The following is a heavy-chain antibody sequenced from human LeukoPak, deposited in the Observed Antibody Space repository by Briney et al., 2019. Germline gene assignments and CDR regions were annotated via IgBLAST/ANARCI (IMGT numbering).Heavy chain of an antibody. CDR2: ISSSSSYI. Sequence: GGSLRLSCAASGFTFSNYAMNWVRQAPGKGLEWVSSISSSSSYIYYADSVKGRFTISRDNAKNSLYLQMNSLRAEDTAVYYCARDPTYYDILTGYYMAPFDYWGQGTLVTVSS. V-gene: IGHV3-21*01. J-gene: IGHJ4*02. CDR3: ARDPTYYDILTGYYMAPFDY. D-gene: IGHD3-9*01. CDR1: GFTFSNYA.